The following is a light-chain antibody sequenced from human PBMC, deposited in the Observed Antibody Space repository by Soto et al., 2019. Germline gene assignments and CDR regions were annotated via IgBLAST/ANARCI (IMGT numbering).Light chain of an antibody. Sequence: VMTQTPLSLSVAPGQPASISCKSSQSLLHITGETFLFWYQQRPGQAPRLIIYRASARPTGIPARFSGSGSGTEFTLTISSLQSEDFAVYYCQQYNNWPPWTFGQGTKVDIK. CDR1: QSLLHITGET. J-gene: IGKJ1*01. CDR3: QQYNNWPPWT. CDR2: RAS. V-gene: IGKV3-15*01.